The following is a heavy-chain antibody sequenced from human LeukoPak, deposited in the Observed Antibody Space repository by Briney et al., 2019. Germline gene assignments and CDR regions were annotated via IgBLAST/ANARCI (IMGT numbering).Heavy chain of an antibody. J-gene: IGHJ5*02. CDR3: ARAESLHYYGSGSYIRFDP. CDR2: IYYSGST. D-gene: IGHD3-10*01. Sequence: YPSETLSLTCTVSGGSISSYYWSWIRQPPGKGLEWIGYIYYSGSTNYNPSLKSRVTISVDTSKKQFSLKLSSVTAADTAVYYCARAESLHYYGSGSYIRFDPWGQGTLVTVSS. V-gene: IGHV4-59*01. CDR1: GGSISSYY.